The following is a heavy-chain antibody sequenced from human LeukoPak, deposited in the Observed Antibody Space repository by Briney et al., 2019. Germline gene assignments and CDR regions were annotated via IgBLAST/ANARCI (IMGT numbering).Heavy chain of an antibody. Sequence: GGSLRLSCAVSGFTVNSIYMTWFRQAPGKGLEWVSVIYVDGTTIYSDSVKGRFTMTRDDSGNTLYLQLNSLRAEDTAVYYCAKEGRGANNARFGIGYWGQGTLVTVSS. CDR1: GFTVNSIY. CDR2: IYVDGTT. J-gene: IGHJ4*02. CDR3: AKEGRGANNARFGIGY. D-gene: IGHD5-24*01. V-gene: IGHV3-66*01.